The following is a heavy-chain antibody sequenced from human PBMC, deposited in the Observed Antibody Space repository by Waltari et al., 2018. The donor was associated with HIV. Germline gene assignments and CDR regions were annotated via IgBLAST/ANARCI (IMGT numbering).Heavy chain of an antibody. D-gene: IGHD5-12*01. V-gene: IGHV1-2*02. CDR3: ARERGWGEPVGAMDR. CDR2: VNPNSGDT. Sequence: QVQLVQSGAEVKKPGASVKVSCKAFEYIFIGYYIHWVRQAPGQGLEWMGWVNPNSGDTRYPEKFQDRVTMTRDTSISTVYMEVRGVRSDDTAGYFWARERGWGEPVGAMDRWGQGTLVTVSS. J-gene: IGHJ5*02. CDR1: EYIFIGYY.